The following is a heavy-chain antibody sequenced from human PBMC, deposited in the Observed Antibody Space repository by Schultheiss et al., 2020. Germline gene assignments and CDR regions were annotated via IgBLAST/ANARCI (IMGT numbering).Heavy chain of an antibody. Sequence: SETLSLTCTVSGGSISSGGYYWSWIRQHPGKGLEWIGYIYHSGSTYYNPSLKSRVTISVDTSKNQFSLKLSSVTAADTAVYYCARRRGGSGLYYYYYYDMDVWGQGTTVTVSS. J-gene: IGHJ6*02. V-gene: IGHV4-31*03. CDR1: GGSISSGGYY. D-gene: IGHD3-10*01. CDR2: IYHSGST. CDR3: ARRRGGSGLYYYYYYDMDV.